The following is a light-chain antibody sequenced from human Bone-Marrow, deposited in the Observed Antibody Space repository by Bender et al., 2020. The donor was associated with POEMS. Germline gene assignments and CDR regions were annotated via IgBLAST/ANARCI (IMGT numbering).Light chain of an antibody. CDR1: SSNIGNHV. CDR2: YDA. V-gene: IGLV1-36*01. Sequence: QSVVTQPPSLSEAPRQRVTISCSGSSSNIGNHVVNWYQQLPGEAPKLLIYYDALLTPGVSDRFSASKSANTASLTISGLQAEDDADYYCCSYAGSYTFVFGTGTKVTVL. J-gene: IGLJ1*01. CDR3: CSYAGSYTFV.